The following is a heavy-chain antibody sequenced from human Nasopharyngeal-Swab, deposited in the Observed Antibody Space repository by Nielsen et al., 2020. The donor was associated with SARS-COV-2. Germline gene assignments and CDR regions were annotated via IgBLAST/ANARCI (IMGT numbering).Heavy chain of an antibody. Sequence: GESLKISCTASGFTFGDYAMNWFRQAQGKGLEWVTYIRNKDYGGTTEYAASVRGRFTISRDDSKNIAYLQMNSLTTEDTAVYYCTRDFPFSVDTATRGHMDVWGKGTTVTVSS. V-gene: IGHV3-49*03. CDR2: IRNKDYGGTT. J-gene: IGHJ6*03. CDR3: TRDFPFSVDTATRGHMDV. D-gene: IGHD5-18*01. CDR1: GFTFGDYA.